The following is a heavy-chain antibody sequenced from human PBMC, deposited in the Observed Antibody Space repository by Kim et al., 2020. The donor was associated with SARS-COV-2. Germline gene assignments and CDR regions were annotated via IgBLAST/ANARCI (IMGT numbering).Heavy chain of an antibody. Sequence: ADSVKGRFTVSRDNSKSTLFLEMNSLRPEDTAVYHCASNTYDILSGYEFDFWGQGTLVTVSS. D-gene: IGHD3-9*01. V-gene: IGHV3-30*01. CDR3: ASNTYDILSGYEFDF. J-gene: IGHJ5*01.